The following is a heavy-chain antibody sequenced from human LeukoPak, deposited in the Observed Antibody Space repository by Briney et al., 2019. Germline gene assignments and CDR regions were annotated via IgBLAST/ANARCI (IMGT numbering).Heavy chain of an antibody. CDR1: GFTFSSYA. V-gene: IGHV3-23*01. CDR3: AKPAPRDGYITYFDY. J-gene: IGHJ4*02. D-gene: IGHD5-24*01. CDR2: ISGSSGST. Sequence: PGGSLRLSCAASGFTFSSYAMSWVRQAPGKGLEWVSTISGSSGSTYYADSVKGRFTISRDNSKNTLYLQMNSLRAVDTAVYYCAKPAPRDGYITYFDYWGQGTLVTVSS.